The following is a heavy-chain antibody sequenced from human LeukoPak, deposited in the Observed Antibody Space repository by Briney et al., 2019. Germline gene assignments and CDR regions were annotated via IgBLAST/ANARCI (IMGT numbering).Heavy chain of an antibody. Sequence: GGSLRLSCAASGFTFSNYAMHWVRQAPGQGLEWVAVISYDGSNKYYADSAKGRFTISRDNSKNTLYLQMNSLRAEDTAVYYCARDRQGLDYWGQGTLVTVSS. CDR1: GFTFSNYA. CDR2: ISYDGSNK. CDR3: ARDRQGLDY. V-gene: IGHV3-30-3*01. J-gene: IGHJ4*02. D-gene: IGHD3-16*01.